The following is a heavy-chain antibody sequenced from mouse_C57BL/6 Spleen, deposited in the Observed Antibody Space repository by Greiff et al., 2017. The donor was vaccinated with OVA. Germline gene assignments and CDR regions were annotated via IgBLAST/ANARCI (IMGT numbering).Heavy chain of an antibody. CDR2: IYPGSGST. D-gene: IGHD3-3*01. J-gene: IGHJ2*01. CDR1: GYTFTSYG. CDR3: ARGVRGRDY. V-gene: IGHV1-81*01. Sequence: QVQLQQSGAELARPGASVKLSCKASGYTFTSYGISWVKQRTGQGLEWIGDIYPGSGSTNYNEKFKSKATLTVDTSSSTAYMQLSSLTSEDSAVYYCARGVRGRDYWGQGTTLTVSS.